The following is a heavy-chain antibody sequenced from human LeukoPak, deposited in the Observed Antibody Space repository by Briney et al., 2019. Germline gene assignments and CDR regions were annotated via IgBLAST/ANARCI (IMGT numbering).Heavy chain of an antibody. CDR2: INQDGSEK. J-gene: IGHJ4*02. CDR1: GFTFSTYC. D-gene: IGHD2-8*02. CDR3: RMNTGDS. V-gene: IGHV3-7*02. Sequence: GGSLRLSCAASGFTFSTYCMSWLRQAPGKGLEWVANINQDGSEKNYVHSMRGRFTISRDNAKNSLYLQMNTPRAEDTAFYYCRMNTGDSWGQGTLVTVSS.